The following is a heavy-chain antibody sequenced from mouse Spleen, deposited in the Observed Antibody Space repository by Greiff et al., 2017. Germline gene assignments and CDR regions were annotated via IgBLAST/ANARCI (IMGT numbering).Heavy chain of an antibody. Sequence: EVMLVESEGGLVQPGSSMKLSCTASGFTFSDYYMAWVRQVPEKGLEWVANINYDGSSTYYLDSLKSRFIISRDNAKNILYLQMSSLKSEDTATYYCARDRDYDGGYAMDYWGQGTSVTVSS. CDR3: ARDRDYDGGYAMDY. CDR2: INYDGSST. J-gene: IGHJ4*01. V-gene: IGHV5-16*01. D-gene: IGHD2-4*01. CDR1: GFTFSDYY.